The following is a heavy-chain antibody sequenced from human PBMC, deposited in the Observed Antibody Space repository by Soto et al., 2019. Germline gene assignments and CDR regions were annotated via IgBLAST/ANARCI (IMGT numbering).Heavy chain of an antibody. Sequence: SQTLSLTCALSGDTVSNNSAYWNWIRQSPSRGLEWLGRTYYRSKWYNDNTVSEKSRITINPDTSKNQFSLQLNSVTPEDTAVYYFLREYWNPPGQVYGMDVWGQGTTVTVSS. CDR2: TYYRSKWYN. V-gene: IGHV6-1*01. D-gene: IGHD1-1*01. CDR1: GDTVSNNSAY. CDR3: LREYWNPPGQVYGMDV. J-gene: IGHJ6*02.